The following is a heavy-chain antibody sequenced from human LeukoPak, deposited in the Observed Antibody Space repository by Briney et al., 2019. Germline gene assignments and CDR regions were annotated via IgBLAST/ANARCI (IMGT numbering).Heavy chain of an antibody. CDR2: INPSGGST. V-gene: IGHV1-46*01. D-gene: IGHD6-13*01. Sequence: ASVKVSCKASGYTFTSYYMHWVRQAPGQGLEWMGIINPSGGSTSYAQKFQGRVTMTRDTSTSTVCMELSSLRSEDTAVYYCARDRPGIAAPDAFDIWGQGTMVTVSS. J-gene: IGHJ3*02. CDR1: GYTFTSYY. CDR3: ARDRPGIAAPDAFDI.